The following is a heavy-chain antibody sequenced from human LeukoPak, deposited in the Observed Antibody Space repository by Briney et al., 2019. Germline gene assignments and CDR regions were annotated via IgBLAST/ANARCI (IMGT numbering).Heavy chain of an antibody. J-gene: IGHJ4*02. CDR1: GFTFSSYW. V-gene: IGHV3-7*03. D-gene: IGHD6-19*01. CDR3: ASGQWLVLNY. CDR2: IKQDGSEK. Sequence: PGGSLRLSCAASGFTFSSYWMSWVRPAPGKGLELVANIKQDGSEKYVDSVKGRFTISRDNAKNSLYLQMNSLRAEDTAVYYCASGQWLVLNYWGQGTLVTVSS.